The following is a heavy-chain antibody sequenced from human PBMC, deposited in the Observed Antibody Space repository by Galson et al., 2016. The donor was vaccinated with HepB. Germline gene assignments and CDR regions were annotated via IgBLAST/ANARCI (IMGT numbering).Heavy chain of an antibody. CDR2: TYTTGST. V-gene: IGHV4-61*02. D-gene: IGHD5-24*01. CDR1: GDSIISDSYHY. J-gene: IGHJ3*01. Sequence: TLSLTCIVSGDSIISDSYHYWSWIRQPVGKGLEWVGLTYTTGSTSYNPSLKSRITISVDTSKNQFSLKLTSVTAADTAVYFCARRDLMRPHVFDFWGQGTMVTV. CDR3: ARRDLMRPHVFDF.